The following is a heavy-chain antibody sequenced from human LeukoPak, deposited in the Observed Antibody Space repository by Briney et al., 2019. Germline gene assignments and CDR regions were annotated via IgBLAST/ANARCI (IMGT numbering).Heavy chain of an antibody. D-gene: IGHD3-10*01. CDR1: GGSISSSSYY. V-gene: IGHV4-39*01. Sequence: SETLSLTCTVSGGSISSSSYYWGWIRQPPGEGLEWIVSMYYSGSTYYNPSLNSRVTKSVDTSKNQFSLKLSSVTAADTAVYYCARGSPLGQNWFDPWGQGTLVTVSS. CDR2: MYYSGST. CDR3: ARGSPLGQNWFDP. J-gene: IGHJ5*02.